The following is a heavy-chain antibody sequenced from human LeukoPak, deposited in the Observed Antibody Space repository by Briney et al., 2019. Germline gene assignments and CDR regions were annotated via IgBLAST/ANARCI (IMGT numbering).Heavy chain of an antibody. CDR3: GSDAQSVY. CDR1: GLIFVSFE. V-gene: IGHV3-48*03. Sequence: GGSLRLSFAPVGLIFVSFEIGGVRQAPRKGLEWVSYISSSGSTKYHADSVKGRFTISRDNAKNSLYLQMNSLRADGTAVYYWGSDAQSVYLGQGSLVTVSS. J-gene: IGHJ4*02. CDR2: ISSSGSTK.